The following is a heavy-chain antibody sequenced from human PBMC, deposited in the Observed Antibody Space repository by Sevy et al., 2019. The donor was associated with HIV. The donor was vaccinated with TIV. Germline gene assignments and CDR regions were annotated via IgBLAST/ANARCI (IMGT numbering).Heavy chain of an antibody. V-gene: IGHV3-30*18. D-gene: IGHD2-2*01. CDR2: ISYDGSTI. Sequence: GGSLRLSCAASGFTFSSYGMQWVRQAPGKGLEWVAVISYDGSTIYYADSVKGRLTISRDNSKNTLSLQMNSLRAEDTAEYYCAKEGGYRTSSYFDYWGQGTLVTVSS. CDR3: AKEGGYRTSSYFDY. J-gene: IGHJ4*02. CDR1: GFTFSSYG.